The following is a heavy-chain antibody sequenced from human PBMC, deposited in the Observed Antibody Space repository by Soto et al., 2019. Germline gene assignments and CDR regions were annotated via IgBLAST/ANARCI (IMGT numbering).Heavy chain of an antibody. Sequence: ASVKVSCKASGYTFTSYAMHWVRQAPGQRLEWMGWINAGNGNTKYSQKFQGRVTITRDTSASTAYMELSSLRSEDTAVYYCARGPPAADNWFDPWGQGTLVTVSS. V-gene: IGHV1-3*01. CDR1: GYTFTSYA. CDR3: ARGPPAADNWFDP. D-gene: IGHD6-13*01. CDR2: INAGNGNT. J-gene: IGHJ5*02.